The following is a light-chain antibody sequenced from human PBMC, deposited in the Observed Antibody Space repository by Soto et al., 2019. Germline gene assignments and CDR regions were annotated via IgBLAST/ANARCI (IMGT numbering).Light chain of an antibody. CDR3: NSYTTSTTWV. V-gene: IGLV2-14*01. CDR2: EVS. Sequence: QSALTQPASVSGSPGQSITISCTGTSSDVGSSDYVSWYQQHPGKASKLMIYEVSNRPSGVSNRFSGSKSGNTASLTISGLQAEDEADYYCNSYTTSTTWVFGGGTKLTVL. CDR1: SSDVGSSDY. J-gene: IGLJ3*02.